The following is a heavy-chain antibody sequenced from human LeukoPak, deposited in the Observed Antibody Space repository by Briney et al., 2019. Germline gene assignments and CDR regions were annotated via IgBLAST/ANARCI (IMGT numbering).Heavy chain of an antibody. D-gene: IGHD6-19*01. CDR3: ALETSVAGTVY. CDR1: GGSISSYY. J-gene: IGHJ4*02. Sequence: KSSETLSLTCTVSGGSISSYYWSWIRQPPGKGLEWIGYIYYSGSTNYNPSLKSRVTISVDTSKNQFSLKLSSVTAADTAVYYCALETSVAGTVYWGQGTLVTVSS. V-gene: IGHV4-59*01. CDR2: IYYSGST.